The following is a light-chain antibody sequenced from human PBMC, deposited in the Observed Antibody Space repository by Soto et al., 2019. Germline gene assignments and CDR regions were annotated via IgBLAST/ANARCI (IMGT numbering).Light chain of an antibody. V-gene: IGLV3-1*01. J-gene: IGLJ2*01. CDR1: KLGDKY. CDR2: QDS. CDR3: QAWDSSTDVV. Sequence: SYELTQPPSVSVSPGQTASITCSGAKLGDKYACWYQQKPGQSPVLVIYQDSKRPSGIPERFSGSNSGNTAPLTIGGTQAMDEADYYCQAWDSSTDVVFGGGTKLTVL.